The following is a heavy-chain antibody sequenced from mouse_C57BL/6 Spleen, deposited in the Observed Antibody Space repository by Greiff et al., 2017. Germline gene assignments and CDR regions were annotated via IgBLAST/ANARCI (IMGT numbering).Heavy chain of an antibody. D-gene: IGHD1-1*01. J-gene: IGHJ3*01. CDR1: GYTFTDYE. V-gene: IGHV1-15*01. Sequence: QVQLQQSGAELVRPGASVTLSCKASGYTFTDYEMHWVKQTPVHGLEWIGAIDPETGGTAYNQKFKGKAILTADKSSSTAYMELRSLTSEDSAVYYCTRWFITTVVATEAYWGQGTLVTVSA. CDR3: TRWFITTVVATEAY. CDR2: IDPETGGT.